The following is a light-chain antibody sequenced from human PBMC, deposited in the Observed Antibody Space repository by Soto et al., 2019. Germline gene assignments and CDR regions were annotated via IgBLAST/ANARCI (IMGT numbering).Light chain of an antibody. CDR2: TAS. Sequence: DIQMAQSPASLSASVGDRVTITCRASQGISNYLAWYQQKPGKVPKLLIYTASTLQSGVPSRFSGSGSGTDFTLTISSLQPEDVATYYCQKYDSAPLTFGQGTRLEIK. V-gene: IGKV1-27*01. CDR1: QGISNY. J-gene: IGKJ5*01. CDR3: QKYDSAPLT.